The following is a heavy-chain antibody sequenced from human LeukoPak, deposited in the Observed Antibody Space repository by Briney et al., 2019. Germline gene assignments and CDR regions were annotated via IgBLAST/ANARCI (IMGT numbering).Heavy chain of an antibody. V-gene: IGHV1-69*01. Sequence: GSSVKVSCKASGGTFSSYAISWVRQAPGQGLEWMGGIIPIFGTANYAQKFQGRVTITADESTSTAYMELSSLRFEDKAVYYCARWDGWLRFDYWGQGTLVTVSS. CDR3: ARWDGWLRFDY. D-gene: IGHD5-12*01. J-gene: IGHJ4*02. CDR1: GGTFSSYA. CDR2: IIPIFGTA.